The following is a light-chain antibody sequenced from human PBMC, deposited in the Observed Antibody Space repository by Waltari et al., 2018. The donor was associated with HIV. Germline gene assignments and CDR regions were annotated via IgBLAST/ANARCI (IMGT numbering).Light chain of an antibody. J-gene: IGLJ1*01. CDR1: NSTIARNY. Sequence: QSVLTQPPSVSAAPGQKVTISCSGSNSTIARNYVSWYQQLPGTAPKLLIYENDGRPSGIPDRVSGSKSGTAATLGITGLQTGDEADYFCGTWDSSLSAYVFAPGTKVTVL. V-gene: IGLV1-51*02. CDR2: END. CDR3: GTWDSSLSAYV.